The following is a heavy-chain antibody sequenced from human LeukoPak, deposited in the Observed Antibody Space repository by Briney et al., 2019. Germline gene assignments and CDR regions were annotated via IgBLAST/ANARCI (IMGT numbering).Heavy chain of an antibody. CDR2: ISDSGGRT. J-gene: IGHJ4*02. CDR1: GFIFSNYA. Sequence: LGGSLRLSCAASGFIFSNYAMSWVRQAPGKGLEWVSAISDSGGRTYYADSMKGRLTISRDNSKNTLYLQMNSLRGEDTAVYYCAKDGHWGQGTLVTVSS. CDR3: AKDGH. V-gene: IGHV3-23*01.